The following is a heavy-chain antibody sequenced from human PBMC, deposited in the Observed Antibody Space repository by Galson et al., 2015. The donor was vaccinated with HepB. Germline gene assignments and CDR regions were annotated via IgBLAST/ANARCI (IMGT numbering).Heavy chain of an antibody. CDR1: GFTFSSYG. CDR3: ARPPWSGYCEGGAFDY. D-gene: IGHD3-3*01. CDR2: LWYDGSNK. V-gene: IGHV3-33*01. J-gene: IGHJ4*02. Sequence: SLRLSCAASGFTFSSYGMHWVRQAPGKGLEWVAFLWYDGSNKYYADSVKGRFTISRDISKSTLYLQLNSLRADDTAVYFCARPPWSGYCEGGAFDYWGQGTLVTVSS.